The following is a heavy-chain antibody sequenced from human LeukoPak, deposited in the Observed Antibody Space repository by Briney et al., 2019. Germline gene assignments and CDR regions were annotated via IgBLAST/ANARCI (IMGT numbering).Heavy chain of an antibody. CDR1: GFTFSSYA. CDR2: IYYSGST. Sequence: GSLRLSCAASGFTFSSYAMSWIRQPPGKGLEWIGYIYYSGSTNYNPSLKSRVTISVDTSKNQFSLKLSSVTAADTAVYYCARRLKMTKPRPGDAFDIWGQGTMVTVSS. J-gene: IGHJ3*02. CDR3: ARRLKMTKPRPGDAFDI. V-gene: IGHV4-59*01.